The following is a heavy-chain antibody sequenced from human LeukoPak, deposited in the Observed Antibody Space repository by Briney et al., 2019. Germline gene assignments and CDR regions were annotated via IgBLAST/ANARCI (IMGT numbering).Heavy chain of an antibody. CDR1: GFTFSSYS. D-gene: IGHD1-26*01. Sequence: GGSLRLSCAASGFTFSSYSMNWVRQAPGKGLEWVSSISSSSSYIYYADSVKGRFTISRDNAKNSLYLQMNSLRAEDTAVNYCARGIVGATSPGYWGQGTLVTVSS. CDR3: ARGIVGATSPGY. J-gene: IGHJ4*02. V-gene: IGHV3-21*01. CDR2: ISSSSSYI.